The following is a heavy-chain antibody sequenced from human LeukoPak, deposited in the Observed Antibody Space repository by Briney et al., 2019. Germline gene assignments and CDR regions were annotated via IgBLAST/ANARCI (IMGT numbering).Heavy chain of an antibody. Sequence: GASVKVSCKASGYTFTGYYMHWVRQAPGQGLEWMGWINPNSGGTNYAQKFQGRVTMTRDTSISTAYMELSRLRSDDTAVYYCARSPNKVGAICIFDYWGQGTLVTVSS. D-gene: IGHD1-26*01. CDR1: GYTFTGYY. CDR3: ARSPNKVGAICIFDY. V-gene: IGHV1-2*02. CDR2: INPNSGGT. J-gene: IGHJ4*02.